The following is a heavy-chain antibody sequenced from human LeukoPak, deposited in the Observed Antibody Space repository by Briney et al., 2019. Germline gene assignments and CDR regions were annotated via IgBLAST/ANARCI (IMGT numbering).Heavy chain of an antibody. J-gene: IGHJ2*01. CDR1: GFTFSSYG. Sequence: GGTLRLSCAASGFTFSSYGMNWVRQAPGKGLEWVSGISGTGDSSYYAGSVKGRFTISRDSSKSTLYLQMNSLRAEDTAVYYCVKDYYYDSSGYRSYWYFDLWGRGTLVTVSS. V-gene: IGHV3-23*01. CDR2: ISGTGDSS. CDR3: VKDYYYDSSGYRSYWYFDL. D-gene: IGHD3-22*01.